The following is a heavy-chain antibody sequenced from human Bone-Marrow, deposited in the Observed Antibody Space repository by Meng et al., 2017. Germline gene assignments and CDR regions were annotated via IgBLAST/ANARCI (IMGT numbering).Heavy chain of an antibody. CDR1: GYTLSSDG. CDR3: ATRGNPYLNC. Sequence: QGQLVQSGAEVKKLGASMTVSCEASGYTLSSDGFSWVRQAPGQGLEWLGWINTYNGKTDYAQKFQGRITMTTDTLTSTAYMELRNLRSDDTAVYYCATRGNPYLNCWGQGTLVTVSS. CDR2: INTYNGKT. J-gene: IGHJ4*02. V-gene: IGHV1-18*01.